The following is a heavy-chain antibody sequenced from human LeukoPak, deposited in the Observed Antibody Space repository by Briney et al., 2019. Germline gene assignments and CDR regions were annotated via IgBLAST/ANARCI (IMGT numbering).Heavy chain of an antibody. J-gene: IGHJ5*02. CDR3: TRDQRLLRFLEWLPHP. CDR2: INPNSGGT. V-gene: IGHV1-2*02. Sequence: GASVKVSCKASGYTFTGYYMHWVRQAPGQGLEWMGWINPNSGGTNYAQKFQGRVTMTRDTSISTAYMELSRLRSDDTAVYYCTRDQRLLRFLEWLPHPWGQGTLVTVSS. D-gene: IGHD3-3*01. CDR1: GYTFTGYY.